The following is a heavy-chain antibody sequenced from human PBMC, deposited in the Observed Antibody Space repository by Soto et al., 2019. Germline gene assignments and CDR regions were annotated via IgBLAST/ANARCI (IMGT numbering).Heavy chain of an antibody. J-gene: IGHJ4*02. CDR3: ARELPPDI. V-gene: IGHV3-53*01. CDR1: GFTVSSNY. Sequence: GESLRLSCAASGFTVSSNYMTWVRQAPGKGLEWVSVLWRAGLTYYADPVKGRFTISRDNSKNTVYLQMNSLRAEDSAVYYCARELPPDIWGRGTLVTVSS. CDR2: LWRAGLT.